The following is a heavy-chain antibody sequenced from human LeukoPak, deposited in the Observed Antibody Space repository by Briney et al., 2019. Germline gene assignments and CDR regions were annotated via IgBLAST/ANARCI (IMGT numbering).Heavy chain of an antibody. Sequence: GGSLRLSCAASGFTFSSYGMHWVRQAPGKGLEWVAATWYDGSNKYYADSMKGRFTISRDNSKNTLYLQMNSLRAEDTAVYFCARGGHCSTTSCSNYDGMDVWGQGTTLTVSS. J-gene: IGHJ6*02. CDR1: GFTFSSYG. D-gene: IGHD2-2*01. CDR3: ARGGHCSTTSCSNYDGMDV. V-gene: IGHV3-33*01. CDR2: TWYDGSNK.